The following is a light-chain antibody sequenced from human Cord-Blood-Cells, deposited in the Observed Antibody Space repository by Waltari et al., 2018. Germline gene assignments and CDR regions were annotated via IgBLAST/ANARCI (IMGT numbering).Light chain of an antibody. V-gene: IGLV4-69*01. J-gene: IGLJ3*02. CDR3: QTWGTGILV. CDR1: SGHSSYA. CDR2: LNSDGSH. Sequence: QLVLTQSPSASASLGASVKLTCTLSSGHSSYAIAWHQQQPEKGPRYLMKLNSDGSHSKGDGIPDRFSGSSSEAERYLTISSLQSEDEADYYCQTWGTGILVFGGGTKLTVL.